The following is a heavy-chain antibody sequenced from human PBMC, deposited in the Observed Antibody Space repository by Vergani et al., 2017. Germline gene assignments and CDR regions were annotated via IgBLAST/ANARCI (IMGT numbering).Heavy chain of an antibody. J-gene: IGHJ5*02. CDR3: ARCFRDEGMIYGGTVENWFDP. CDR2: IYYSENK. V-gene: IGHV4-39*01. D-gene: IGHD3-22*01. Sequence: QLQLQESGPGLVKPSGTLSLICTVSGGSVSSHSYYWGWIRQPPGKGLEWIGSIYYSENKFYNPSLESRVTLSIDTTKNQFSLKLKSVTAADTAVYYCARCFRDEGMIYGGTVENWFDPWGQGTLVTVSS. CDR1: GGSVSSHSYY.